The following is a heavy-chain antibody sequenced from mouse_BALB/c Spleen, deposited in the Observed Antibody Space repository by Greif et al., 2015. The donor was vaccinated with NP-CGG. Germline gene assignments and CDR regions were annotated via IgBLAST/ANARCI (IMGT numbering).Heavy chain of an antibody. V-gene: IGHV1S56*01. J-gene: IGHJ4*01. Sequence: VQLQESGPELVKPGASVRISCKASGYTFTSYYIHWVKQRPGQGLEWIGWIYPGNVDTKYNENFKGKATLTADKSSXTAFMQLSVVTSADSALYFCTRDTMDYCGQGTSVTVSS. CDR3: TRDTMDY. CDR2: IYPGNVDT. CDR1: GYTFTSYY.